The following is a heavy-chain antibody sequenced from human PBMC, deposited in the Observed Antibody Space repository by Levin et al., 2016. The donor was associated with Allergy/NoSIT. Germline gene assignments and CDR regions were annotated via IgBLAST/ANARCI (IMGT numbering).Heavy chain of an antibody. D-gene: IGHD6-6*01. CDR3: ARDSRSSSYFDF. CDR1: GLTFSNSG. CDR2: IWFDGNNR. Sequence: GGSLRLSCTASGLTFSNSGMHWVRQAPGKGLEWVAFIWFDGNNRYYADSVKGRFTISRDNSKNTVYLQMNSLRAEDTAVYYCARDSRSSSYFDFWGQGTLVTVSS. V-gene: IGHV3-33*01. J-gene: IGHJ4*02.